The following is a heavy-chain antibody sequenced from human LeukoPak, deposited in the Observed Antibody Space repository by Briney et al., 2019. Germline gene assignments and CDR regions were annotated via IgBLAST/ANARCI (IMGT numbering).Heavy chain of an antibody. CDR1: GGSISSGGYG. Sequence: SETLSLTCTVSGGSISSGGYGWSWIRQPAGKGLEWIGRIYTSGSTNYNPSLKSRVTMSLDTSKNHSSLKLSSLTPADTAAYYCARVGSTSWGGEAYYFDSWGQGTLVTVSS. CDR3: ARVGSTSWGGEAYYFDS. CDR2: IYTSGST. J-gene: IGHJ4*02. V-gene: IGHV4-61*02. D-gene: IGHD6-13*01.